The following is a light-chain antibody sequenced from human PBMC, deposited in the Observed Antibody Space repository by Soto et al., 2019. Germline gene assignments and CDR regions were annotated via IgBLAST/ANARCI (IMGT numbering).Light chain of an antibody. CDR2: NNN. J-gene: IGLJ2*01. CDR3: AAWDDSLSGVV. CDR1: SSNIGRNN. V-gene: IGLV1-44*01. Sequence: QSVLTQPPSPSGTPGQRVTISCSGSSSNIGRNNVNWYQQLPGTAPKLLIYNNNQRPSGVPDRFSGSKSGSSASLAISGLQSEDEADYYCAAWDDSLSGVVFGGGTQLTVL.